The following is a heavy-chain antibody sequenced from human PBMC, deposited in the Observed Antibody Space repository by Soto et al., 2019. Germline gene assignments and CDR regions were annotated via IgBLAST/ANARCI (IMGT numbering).Heavy chain of an antibody. CDR3: ARGIATGQLDP. CDR2: INPDNGNT. D-gene: IGHD2-15*01. CDR1: GYTFTRYT. J-gene: IGHJ5*02. V-gene: IGHV1-3*01. Sequence: ASVKVSFKASGYTFTRYTMNWLRQAPGQRLEWMGWINPDNGNTKSSQKFQDRVIITRDTSASTAYMDLSSLRSEDTAVYYCARGIATGQLDPWGQGTLVTVSS.